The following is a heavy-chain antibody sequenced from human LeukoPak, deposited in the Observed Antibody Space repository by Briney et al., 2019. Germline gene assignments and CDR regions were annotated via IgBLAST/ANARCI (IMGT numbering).Heavy chain of an antibody. CDR2: ISWNSGSI. CDR3: AKGSDGSGRSRFQH. V-gene: IGHV3-9*01. J-gene: IGHJ1*01. Sequence: GGSLRLSCTASGFIFRDYAMHWVRQAPGKGLEWVSGISWNSGSIGYADSVKGRFTISRDNAKNSLYLQMNSLRAEDTALYYCAKGSDGSGRSRFQHWGQGTLVTVSS. CDR1: GFIFRDYA. D-gene: IGHD3-10*01.